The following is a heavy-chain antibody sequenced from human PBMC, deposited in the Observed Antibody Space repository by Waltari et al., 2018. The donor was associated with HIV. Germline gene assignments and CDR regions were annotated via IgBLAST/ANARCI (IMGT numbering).Heavy chain of an antibody. V-gene: IGHV4-61*01. CDR2: ISYSGST. D-gene: IGHD1-26*01. CDR1: GGSVSGVSYY. CDR3: ASWGWGARTFYYYGMDV. Sequence: QVQLQESGTRLVKPSETLSLTCSVSGGSVSGVSYYWSWIRQPPRKGLEWIGYISYSGSTNYNPSLKSRVALSVDTSKNQFALKVNSVTAADSAVYYCASWGWGARTFYYYGMDVWGQGTTVTVAS. J-gene: IGHJ6*02.